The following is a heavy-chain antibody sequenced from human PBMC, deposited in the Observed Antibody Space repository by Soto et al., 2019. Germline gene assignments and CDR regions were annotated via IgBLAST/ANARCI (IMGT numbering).Heavy chain of an antibody. V-gene: IGHV3-48*03. CDR1: GFTVSSSE. CDR2: INEDGTT. J-gene: IGHJ6*02. Sequence: EVQLVESGGGLVQPGGSLRLSCTTSGFTVSSSEMNWVRQAPGKGLEWVSYINEDGTTFYADSVKGRFTISRDSAENSLFLQMKSLRADDSAVYYCSRDKGERVAYGMDVWGQGTTVSVSS. CDR3: SRDKGERVAYGMDV. D-gene: IGHD3-16*01.